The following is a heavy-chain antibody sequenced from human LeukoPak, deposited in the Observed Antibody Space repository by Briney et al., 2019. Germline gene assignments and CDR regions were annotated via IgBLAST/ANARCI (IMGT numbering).Heavy chain of an antibody. CDR3: AAASDLPWELPDVTFDY. D-gene: IGHD1-26*01. CDR1: GFTFTSSA. Sequence: SVKVSCKASGFTFTSSAVQWVRQARGQRLEWIGWIVVGSGSTNYAQKFQERVTITRDMSTSTAYMELSSLRSEDTAVYYCAAASDLPWELPDVTFDYWGQGTLVTVSS. V-gene: IGHV1-58*01. CDR2: IVVGSGST. J-gene: IGHJ4*02.